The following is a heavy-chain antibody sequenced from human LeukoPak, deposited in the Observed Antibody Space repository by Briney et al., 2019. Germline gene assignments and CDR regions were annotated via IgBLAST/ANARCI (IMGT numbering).Heavy chain of an antibody. V-gene: IGHV3-23*01. CDR3: AKSELRPFKALR. Sequence: PGGALRLSCAAPGFTFNNYAMIWVRQAPGKGLEWVSAIFGNGRNTYYADSVKGRFTISRDNSKNTLYVQMNSLRVEDTAMYFCAKSELRPFKALRWGQGTLVAVSS. D-gene: IGHD3-10*01. CDR1: GFTFNNYA. J-gene: IGHJ4*02. CDR2: IFGNGRNT.